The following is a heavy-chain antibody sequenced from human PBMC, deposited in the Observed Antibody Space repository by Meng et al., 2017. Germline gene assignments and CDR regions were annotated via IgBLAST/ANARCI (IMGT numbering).Heavy chain of an antibody. J-gene: IGHJ5*02. CDR2: INTNTGNP. D-gene: IGHD3-9*01. CDR1: GYTFTSYA. Sequence: ASVKVSCKASGYTFTSYAMNWVRQAPGQGLEWMGWINTNTGNPTYAQGFTGRFVFSLDTSVSTAYLQIISLKAEDTAVYYCARADSTYYDILTGYYHDNWFDPWGQGTLVTVSS. CDR3: ARADSTYYDILTGYYHDNWFDP. V-gene: IGHV7-4-1*02.